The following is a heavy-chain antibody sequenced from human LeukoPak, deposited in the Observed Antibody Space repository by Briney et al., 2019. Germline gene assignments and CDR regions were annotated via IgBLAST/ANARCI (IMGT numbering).Heavy chain of an antibody. D-gene: IGHD3-10*01. V-gene: IGHV3-21*01. CDR1: GFTFSSYS. J-gene: IGHJ6*03. CDR2: ISSSSSYI. Sequence: GGSLRLSCAASGFTFSSYSMNWVRQAPGKGLEWVSSISSSSSYIYYRNSVKGRFTISRDNAKNSLYLQLNSLRAEDTAVYYCARVRGSGSYYYYYMDVWGKGTTVTVSS. CDR3: ARVRGSGSYYYYYMDV.